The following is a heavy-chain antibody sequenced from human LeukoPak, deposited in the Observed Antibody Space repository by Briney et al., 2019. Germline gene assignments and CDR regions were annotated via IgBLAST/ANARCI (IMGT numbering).Heavy chain of an antibody. Sequence: PGGSLRLSCAASGFTFSSYSMNWVRQAPGKGLEWVSSISTSGTSVFHADSVKGRFTMSRDNAKNSLYLQMNSLRAEDTAVYYCAKAFFTAMVISVDYWGQGTLVTVSS. CDR2: ISTSGTSV. V-gene: IGHV3-21*04. CDR3: AKAFFTAMVISVDY. J-gene: IGHJ4*02. CDR1: GFTFSSYS. D-gene: IGHD5-18*01.